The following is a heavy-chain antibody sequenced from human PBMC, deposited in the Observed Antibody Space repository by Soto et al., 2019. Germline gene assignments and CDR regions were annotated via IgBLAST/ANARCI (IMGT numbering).Heavy chain of an antibody. CDR1: GADINSGGFT. Sequence: KPSETLSLTCSVSGADINSGGFTWTWIRQHAGKGLECLGYISHSGSTDYNPSLKSRLSISGDTSKNHFSLTLTSVTAADAAVYYCATIGVSGYLAVWGQGTTVTVSS. D-gene: IGHD3-16*02. CDR3: ATIGVSGYLAV. J-gene: IGHJ6*02. CDR2: ISHSGST. V-gene: IGHV4-31*03.